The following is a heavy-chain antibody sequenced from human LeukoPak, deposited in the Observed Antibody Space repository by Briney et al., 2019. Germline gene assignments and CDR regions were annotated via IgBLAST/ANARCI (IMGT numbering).Heavy chain of an antibody. CDR3: SYGDYGD. J-gene: IGHJ4*02. D-gene: IGHD4-17*01. V-gene: IGHV3-53*01. Sequence: GGSLRLSCAASGFTVSSNYMSWVRQAPGKGLECVSFISSVGNTYYADSVRGRFTISRDNSKNTVYLQLNSLRAEDTAVYYCSYGDYGDWGQGTLVTVSS. CDR2: ISSVGNT. CDR1: GFTVSSNY.